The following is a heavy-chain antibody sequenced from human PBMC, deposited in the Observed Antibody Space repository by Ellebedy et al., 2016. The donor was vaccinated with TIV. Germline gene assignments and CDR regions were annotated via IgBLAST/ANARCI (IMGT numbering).Heavy chain of an antibody. D-gene: IGHD3/OR15-3a*01. Sequence: GESLKISCAASGFTFSSYSMNWVRQAPGKGLEWVSSISSSSSYIYYADSVKGRFTISRDNSKNTLYLQMNSLRAEDTAVYYCARDGLPFQHWGQGTLVTVSS. CDR1: GFTFSSYS. V-gene: IGHV3-21*01. CDR2: ISSSSSYI. J-gene: IGHJ1*01. CDR3: ARDGLPFQH.